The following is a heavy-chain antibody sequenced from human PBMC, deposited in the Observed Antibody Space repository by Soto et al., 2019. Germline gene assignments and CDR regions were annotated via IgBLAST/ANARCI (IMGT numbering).Heavy chain of an antibody. V-gene: IGHV4-31*03. CDR2: IYYSGST. CDR1: GGSISSGGYY. CDR3: ASLTYSSSWVWFDP. Sequence: SETLSLTCTVSGGSISSGGYYWSWIRQHPGKGLEWIGYIYYSGSTYYNPSLKSRVTISVDTSKNQFSLKLSSVTAADTAVYYCASLTYSSSWVWFDPWGQGTLVTVSS. D-gene: IGHD6-13*01. J-gene: IGHJ5*02.